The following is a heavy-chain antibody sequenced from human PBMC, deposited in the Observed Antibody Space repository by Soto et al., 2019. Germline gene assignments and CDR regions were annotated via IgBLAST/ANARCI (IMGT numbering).Heavy chain of an antibody. CDR2: ISSSSSTI. J-gene: IGHJ6*02. D-gene: IGHD6-19*01. CDR3: ARDQRAVEFYYGMDV. Sequence: GGSLRLSCAASGFTFSSYSMNWVRQAPGKGLEWVSYISSSSSTIYYADSVKGRFTISRDNSKNTLYLQMNSLRAEDTAVYYCARDQRAVEFYYGMDVWGQGTTVTVSS. CDR1: GFTFSSYS. V-gene: IGHV3-48*01.